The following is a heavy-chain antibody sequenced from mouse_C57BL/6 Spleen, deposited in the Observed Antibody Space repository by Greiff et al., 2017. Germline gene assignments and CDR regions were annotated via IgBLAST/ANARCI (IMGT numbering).Heavy chain of an antibody. CDR3: ARQGPGSSYYAMDY. V-gene: IGHV2-6-1*01. J-gene: IGHJ4*01. CDR1: GFSLTSYG. CDR2: IWSDGST. Sequence: QVQLKESGPGLVAPSQSLSITCTVSGFSLTSYGVHWVRQPPGPGLEWLVVIWSDGSTTYNSALKSRLSISKDNSKSQVVIKMNSLHTDDTAMYYGARQGPGSSYYAMDYWGQGTSVTVSS. D-gene: IGHD1-1*01.